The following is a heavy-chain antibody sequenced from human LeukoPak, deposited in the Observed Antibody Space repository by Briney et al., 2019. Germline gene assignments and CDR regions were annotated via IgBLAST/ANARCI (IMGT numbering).Heavy chain of an antibody. Sequence: GTLSLTCAVSGGPISSSNWWSWVRQPPGKGLEWVGRIKAKAHGGTIEYAAPVKGRFTISRDDSKNTLYLQMNSLKTEDTAVYYCTTDGVGVEGATYDNWGQGTLVSVSS. D-gene: IGHD1-26*01. J-gene: IGHJ4*02. CDR2: IKAKAHGGTI. CDR3: TTDGVGVEGATYDN. CDR1: GGPISSSNW. V-gene: IGHV3-15*01.